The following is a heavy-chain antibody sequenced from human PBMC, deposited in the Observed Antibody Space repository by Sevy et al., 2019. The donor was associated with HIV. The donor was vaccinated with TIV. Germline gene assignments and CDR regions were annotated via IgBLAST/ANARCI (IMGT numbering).Heavy chain of an antibody. V-gene: IGHV3-72*01. CDR2: IRNKADSYTT. D-gene: IGHD6-13*01. CDR1: GFTFSDHY. J-gene: IGHJ4*02. Sequence: GGSLRLSCAASGFTFSDHYMEWVRQAPGKGLEWVGRIRNKADSYTTEYAASVKGRFTISRDDSKNSLYLLMNSLKTGETAGYYCATHAGIAAAGRVFDYWGQGTLVTVSS. CDR3: ATHAGIAAAGRVFDY.